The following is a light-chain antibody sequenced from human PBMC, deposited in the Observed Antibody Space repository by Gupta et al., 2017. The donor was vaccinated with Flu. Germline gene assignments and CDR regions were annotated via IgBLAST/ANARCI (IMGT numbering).Light chain of an antibody. CDR3: QQYAKLPT. J-gene: IGKJ2*01. CDR2: DAS. V-gene: IGKV1-33*01. Sequence: DIQMTQSPSSLSASVGDRVTITCQASQDISNYVNWFQQRPGKAPNLLIFDASNLETGVPSSFSGSGFGTHFSFTIDSLQPEDIATYYCQQYAKLPTFGQGTKLEI. CDR1: QDISNY.